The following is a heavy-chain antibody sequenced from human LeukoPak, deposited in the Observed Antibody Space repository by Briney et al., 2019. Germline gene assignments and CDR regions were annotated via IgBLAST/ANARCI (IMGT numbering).Heavy chain of an antibody. CDR3: TRVVLWFGEANDY. Sequence: RPGGSLRLSCAASGFTFSSYGMSWVRQAPGKGLEWVGFIRSKAYGGTTEYAASVKGRFTISRDDSKSIAYLQMNSLKTEDTAVYYCTRVVLWFGEANDYWGQGTLVTVSS. V-gene: IGHV3-49*04. D-gene: IGHD3-10*01. J-gene: IGHJ4*02. CDR1: GFTFSSYG. CDR2: IRSKAYGGTT.